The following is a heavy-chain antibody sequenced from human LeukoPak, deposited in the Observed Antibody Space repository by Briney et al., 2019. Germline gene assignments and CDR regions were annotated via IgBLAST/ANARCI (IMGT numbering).Heavy chain of an antibody. CDR3: ARATSGNPLPTSYYYYYMDV. Sequence: PSETLSLTCTVSGGSISSHYWSWIRQPPGKGLEWIGYIYYSGSTNYNPSLKSRVIISVDTSKNQFSLKLSSVTAADTAVYYCARATSGNPLPTSYYYYYMDVWGKGTTVTVSS. CDR2: IYYSGST. V-gene: IGHV4-59*11. CDR1: GGSISSHY. D-gene: IGHD4-23*01. J-gene: IGHJ6*03.